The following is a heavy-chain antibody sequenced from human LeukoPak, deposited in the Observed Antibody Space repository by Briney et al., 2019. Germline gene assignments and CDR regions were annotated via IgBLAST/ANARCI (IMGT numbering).Heavy chain of an antibody. CDR1: GFTFSSYA. V-gene: IGHV3-64*01. D-gene: IGHD3-10*01. CDR2: ISSNGGST. CDR3: ARDPYGSGGNYFDY. Sequence: GGSLRLSCAASGFTFSSYAMHWVRQAPGKGLEYVSAISSNGGSTYYANSVKGRFTISRDNSKNTLYLQMGSLRAEDMAVYYCARDPYGSGGNYFDYWGQGTLVTVSS. J-gene: IGHJ4*02.